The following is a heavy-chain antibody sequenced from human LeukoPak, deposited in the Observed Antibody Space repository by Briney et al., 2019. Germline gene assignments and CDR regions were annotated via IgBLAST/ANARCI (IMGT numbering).Heavy chain of an antibody. CDR1: GFTFSTYY. CDR3: ATWDVYGGWRFDY. J-gene: IGHJ4*02. D-gene: IGHD4-23*01. CDR2: IKQDGSEK. Sequence: GGSLRLSCAASGFTFSTYYMSWVRQAPGTGLEWVANIKQDGSEKYYVDSVKGRFTISRDNAKNTLYLQMNSLRAEDTAVYYCATWDVYGGWRFDYWGQGTLVTVSS. V-gene: IGHV3-7*03.